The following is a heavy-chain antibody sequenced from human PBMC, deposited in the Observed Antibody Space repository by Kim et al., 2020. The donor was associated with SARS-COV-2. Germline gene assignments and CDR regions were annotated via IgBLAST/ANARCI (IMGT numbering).Heavy chain of an antibody. J-gene: IGHJ3*02. V-gene: IGHV3-66*01. D-gene: IGHD6-6*01. Sequence: AESVEDRFTTSRDNSQTMVYLQMNSLRAEDTAVYYCAGAFEYSTSDAFDIWGQGTMVTVSS. CDR3: AGAFEYSTSDAFDI.